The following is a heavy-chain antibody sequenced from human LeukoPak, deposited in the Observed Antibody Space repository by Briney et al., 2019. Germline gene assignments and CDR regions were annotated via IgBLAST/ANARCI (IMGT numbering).Heavy chain of an antibody. D-gene: IGHD3-10*01. J-gene: IGHJ5*02. CDR2: INPNIGGT. CDR1: GYTFTGFY. V-gene: IGHV1-2*02. CDR3: ARLYGSGRYYNVGWFDP. Sequence: SVKPSCTPSGYTFTGFYMHWVRQAPGQGLEWMGWINPNIGGTTYAQKFKGRSTMTRDPSISTAHMELSRLRSDDTAVYYCARLYGSGRYYNVGWFDPWGQGTLVTVSS.